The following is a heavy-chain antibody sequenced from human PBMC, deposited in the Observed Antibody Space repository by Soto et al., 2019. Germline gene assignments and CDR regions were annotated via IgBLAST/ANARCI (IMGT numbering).Heavy chain of an antibody. Sequence: EVQLVESGGGLVQPGGSLKLSCAASGFTFSGSAMHWVRQASGKGLEWVGRIRSQANSYATAYAASVKGRFTISRDDSKTTAYLQMNSLKTEDTAVYYCTSDCSSTSCYATLDYYYYYMDVWGKGTTVTVSS. D-gene: IGHD2-2*01. J-gene: IGHJ6*03. CDR3: TSDCSSTSCYATLDYYYYYMDV. V-gene: IGHV3-73*01. CDR1: GFTFSGSA. CDR2: IRSQANSYAT.